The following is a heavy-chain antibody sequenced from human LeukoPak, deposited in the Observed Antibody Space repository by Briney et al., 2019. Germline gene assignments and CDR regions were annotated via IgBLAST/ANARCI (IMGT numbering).Heavy chain of an antibody. J-gene: IGHJ6*02. V-gene: IGHV3-33*01. Sequence: PGGSLKLSCAASGFTFSSYGMHWVRQAPGKGLEWVAVIWYDGSNKYYADSVKGRFTISRDNSKNTLYLQMNSLRAEDTAVYYCARDPGGDYYDSSGYYYWGFYYYYGMDVWGQGTTVTVSS. CDR1: GFTFSSYG. CDR2: IWYDGSNK. D-gene: IGHD3-22*01. CDR3: ARDPGGDYYDSSGYYYWGFYYYYGMDV.